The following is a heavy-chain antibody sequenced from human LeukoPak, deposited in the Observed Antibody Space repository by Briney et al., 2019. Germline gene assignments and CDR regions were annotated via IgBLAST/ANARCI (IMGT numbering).Heavy chain of an antibody. J-gene: IGHJ6*03. CDR3: GRSRRINASLYYYMDV. CDR2: IRSTGDST. V-gene: IGHV3-23*01. CDR1: GFTFSSYA. Sequence: GGSLRLSCAASGFTFSSYAITWVRQPPGKGLEWVSSIRSTGDSTFYADSVKGRFTISRDNSKNTVYLLMNSLRTEDTAVYYCGRSRRINASLYYYMDVWGKGATVTVSS. D-gene: IGHD2-15*01.